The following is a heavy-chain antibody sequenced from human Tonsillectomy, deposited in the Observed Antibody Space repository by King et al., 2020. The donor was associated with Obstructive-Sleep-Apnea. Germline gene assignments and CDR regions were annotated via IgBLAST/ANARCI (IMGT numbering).Heavy chain of an antibody. CDR1: GGSSSTYY. J-gene: IGHJ4*02. CDR3: AKNLSPTD. CDR2: LYYSVST. D-gene: IGHD4-17*01. V-gene: IGHV4-59*03. Sequence: VQLQESGPGLVKPSATLSLTCTVSGGSSSTYYWSWFRQPPGKGLEWIVYLYYSVSTNYNPSLKSRVTISVDTSKNQFSLKLSSVTAADTAVYYCAKNLSPTDWGQGTLVTVSS.